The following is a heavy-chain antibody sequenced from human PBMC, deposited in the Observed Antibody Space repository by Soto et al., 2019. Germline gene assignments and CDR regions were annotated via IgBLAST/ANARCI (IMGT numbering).Heavy chain of an antibody. CDR2: IYSDDYDT. Sequence: GESLVICYEGSGCTTSSYWICWVREMRGKGVEWMGIIYSDDYDTYYNPSFQGQVTTSADTSNTTAYLQWSRLTAADGAKYYCARLTGLPQYHAMDVWGRGTTVTVSS. CDR1: GCTTSSYW. D-gene: IGHD1-20*01. J-gene: IGHJ6*02. CDR3: ARLTGLPQYHAMDV. V-gene: IGHV5-51*03.